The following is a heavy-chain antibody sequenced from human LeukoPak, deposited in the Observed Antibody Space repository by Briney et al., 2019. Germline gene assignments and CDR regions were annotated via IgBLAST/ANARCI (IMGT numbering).Heavy chain of an antibody. J-gene: IGHJ5*02. V-gene: IGHV4-31*11. CDR3: ARGGSYYWFDP. D-gene: IGHD1-26*01. CDR2: IYYSGST. CDR1: GGSFSGYY. Sequence: SSETLSLTCAVYGGSFSGYYWSWIRQHPGKGLEWIGFIYYSGSTSFNPSLKSRVTISVDTSKNQFSLKLSSVTAADTAVYYCARGGSYYWFDPWGQGTLVTVSS.